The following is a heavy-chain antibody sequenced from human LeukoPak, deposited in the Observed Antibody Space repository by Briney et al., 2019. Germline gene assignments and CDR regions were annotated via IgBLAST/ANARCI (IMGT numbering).Heavy chain of an antibody. V-gene: IGHV3-21*01. D-gene: IGHD6-19*01. Sequence: GGSLRLSCAASGFTFSSYSMNWVRQAPGKGLEWVSSISSSSSYIYYADSVKGRFTISRDNAKNSLYLQMNSLRAEDTAVYYCARDMWPGIAVAQGAFDIWGQGTMVTVSS. J-gene: IGHJ3*02. CDR3: ARDMWPGIAVAQGAFDI. CDR1: GFTFSSYS. CDR2: ISSSSSYI.